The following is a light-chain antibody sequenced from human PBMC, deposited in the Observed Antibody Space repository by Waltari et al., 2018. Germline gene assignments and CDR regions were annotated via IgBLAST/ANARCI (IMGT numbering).Light chain of an antibody. CDR1: SSNVGFYHL. CDR2: EVL. V-gene: IGLV2-23*02. CDR3: CSYAGRNVWV. J-gene: IGLJ3*02. Sequence: QSALTQHASVSGSPGQSVTISCTGTSSNVGFYHLVSWYQQPPDKAPKLMIYEVLERPSGISNRFSGSKSGDTASLTISGLRAEDEADYYCCSYAGRNVWVFGGGTKLTVL.